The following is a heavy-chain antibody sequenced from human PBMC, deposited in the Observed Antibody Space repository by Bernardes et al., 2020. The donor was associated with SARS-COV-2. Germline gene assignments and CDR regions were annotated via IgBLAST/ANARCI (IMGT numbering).Heavy chain of an antibody. J-gene: IGHJ5*02. CDR3: ARSRGYCSSTRCYNGWFDP. CDR2: IKQDGSEK. V-gene: IGHV3-7*03. D-gene: IGHD2-2*02. Sequence: GGSLRLSCAASGFTFRSYWMSWVRQAPGKGLEWVANIKQDGSEKDYVDSVKGRFTISRDNAKNSLFLQMNSLRAEDTAVYYCARSRGYCSSTRCYNGWFDPWGQGTLVTVSS. CDR1: GFTFRSYW.